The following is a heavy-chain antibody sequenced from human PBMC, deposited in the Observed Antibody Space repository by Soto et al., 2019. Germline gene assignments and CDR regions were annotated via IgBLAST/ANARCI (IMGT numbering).Heavy chain of an antibody. CDR2: IYYSGST. D-gene: IGHD2-2*01. V-gene: IGHV4-31*03. Sequence: SEPLSLTYTVSGGSIISGGYYWRWIRQHPGKGLEWIGYIYYSGSTYYNPSLKSRVTISVDTSKNQFSLKLSSVTAADTAVYYCARERWDCSSTSCYAWFDPWGQGTLVTVSS. CDR1: GGSIISGGYY. J-gene: IGHJ5*02. CDR3: ARERWDCSSTSCYAWFDP.